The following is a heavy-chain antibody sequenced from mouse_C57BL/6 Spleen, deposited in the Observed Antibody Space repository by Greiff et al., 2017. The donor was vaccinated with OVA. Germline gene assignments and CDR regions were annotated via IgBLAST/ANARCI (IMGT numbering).Heavy chain of an antibody. Sequence: EVQLQQSGPELVKPGASVKMSCKASGYTFTDYNMHWVKQSHGKSLEWIGYINPNNGGTSYNQKFKGKATLTVNKSSSTAYMELRSLTSEDSAVYYCASATGEFYAMDYWGQGTSVTVSS. CDR1: GYTFTDYN. CDR2: INPNNGGT. CDR3: ASATGEFYAMDY. V-gene: IGHV1-22*01. J-gene: IGHJ4*01. D-gene: IGHD6-1*01.